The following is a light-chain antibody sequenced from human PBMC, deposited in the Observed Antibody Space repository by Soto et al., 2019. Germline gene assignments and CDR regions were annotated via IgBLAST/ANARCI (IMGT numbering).Light chain of an antibody. V-gene: IGKV3-20*01. CDR3: QQYDISPWR. J-gene: IGKJ5*01. CDR2: ATS. CDR1: QSVTSTY. Sequence: EIVLTQSPGTLSLSPGERATLSCRASQSVTSTYLAWYQQKPGQAPRLLIYATSRRATGIPDRFGGSGSGTDFTLTISGLEPEDFAVYYCQQYDISPWRFGQGTRLEIK.